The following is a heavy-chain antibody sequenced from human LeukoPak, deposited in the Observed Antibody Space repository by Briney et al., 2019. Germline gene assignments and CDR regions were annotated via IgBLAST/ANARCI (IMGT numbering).Heavy chain of an antibody. V-gene: IGHV3-30*18. J-gene: IGHJ4*02. CDR3: AKDVRYCSGGSCPDDY. D-gene: IGHD2-15*01. CDR2: ISYDGSNK. CDR1: GFTFSSYW. Sequence: GGSLRLSCAASGFTFSSYWMSWVRQAPGKGLEWVAVISYDGSNKYYADSVKGRFTISRDNSKNTLYLQMNSLRAEDTAVYYCAKDVRYCSGGSCPDDYWGQGTLVTVSS.